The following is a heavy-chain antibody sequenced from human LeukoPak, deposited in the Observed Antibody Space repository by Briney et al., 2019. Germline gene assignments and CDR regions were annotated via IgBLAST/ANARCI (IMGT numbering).Heavy chain of an antibody. CDR2: INHRGST. V-gene: IGHV4-34*01. J-gene: IGHJ4*03. CDR1: GGSLSGYY. CDR3: ARELGYCSGGSCRERSNLRNPVDY. Sequence: KPSETLSLTCAVCGGSLSGYYWSWIRPRPGEGREWMGEINHRGSTNYNPSLQCRVHISVDKSKNQFSLKLSSVTAADTAVYYCARELGYCSGGSCRERSNLRNPVDYWGQGTLVTVSS. D-gene: IGHD2-15*01.